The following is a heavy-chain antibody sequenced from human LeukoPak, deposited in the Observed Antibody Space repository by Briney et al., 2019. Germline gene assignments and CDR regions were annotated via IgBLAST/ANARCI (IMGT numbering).Heavy chain of an antibody. J-gene: IGHJ5*02. CDR3: ARQGSEDIVVVVAATNWFDP. D-gene: IGHD2-15*01. Sequence: SETLSLTCTVSGGSISSSSYYWGWIRQPPGKGLEWIGSIYYSGSTYYNPSLKSRVTISVDTSKNQFSLKLSSVTAADTAVYYCARQGSEDIVVVVAATNWFDPWGQGTLVTVSS. V-gene: IGHV4-39*01. CDR1: GGSISSSSYY. CDR2: IYYSGST.